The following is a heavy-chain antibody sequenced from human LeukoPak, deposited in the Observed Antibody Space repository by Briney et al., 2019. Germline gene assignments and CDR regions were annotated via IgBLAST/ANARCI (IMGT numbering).Heavy chain of an antibody. CDR1: GYTLTELS. Sequence: GASVKVSCKVSGYTLTELSMHWVRQAPGKGLEWMGGFDPEDGETIYAQKFQGRVTMTEDTSTDTAYMELSSLRSEDTAVYYCATDLVVGATKVVWFDPWGQGTLVTVSS. V-gene: IGHV1-24*01. CDR3: ATDLVVGATKVVWFDP. CDR2: FDPEDGET. D-gene: IGHD1-26*01. J-gene: IGHJ5*02.